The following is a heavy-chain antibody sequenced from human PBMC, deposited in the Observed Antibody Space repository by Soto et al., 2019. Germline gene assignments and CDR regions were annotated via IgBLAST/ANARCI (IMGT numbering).Heavy chain of an antibody. CDR3: ARVSSSGWPYYYYYYGMDV. Sequence: ASVKVSCKASGGTFSSYAISWVRQAPGQGLEWMGGIIPIFGTANYAQKFQGRVTITADESTSTAYMELSSLRSEDTAVYYCARVSSSGWPYYYYYYGMDVWGQGTTVTVSS. CDR2: IIPIFGTA. CDR1: GGTFSSYA. V-gene: IGHV1-69*13. D-gene: IGHD6-19*01. J-gene: IGHJ6*02.